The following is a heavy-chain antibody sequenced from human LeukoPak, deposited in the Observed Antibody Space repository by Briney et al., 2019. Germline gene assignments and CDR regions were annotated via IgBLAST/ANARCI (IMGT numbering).Heavy chain of an antibody. CDR2: ISASGGTT. J-gene: IGHJ4*02. V-gene: IGHV3-23*01. CDR1: GFTFSSYA. Sequence: GGSPRLSCAASGFTFSSYAMSWVRQAPGKGLEWVSAISASGGTTYYADSVKGRFTTSRDNSKNTLYLQMNSLRAEDTAVYYCAKDPYRASSGLVDYWGQGTLVTVSS. CDR3: AKDPYRASSGLVDY. D-gene: IGHD5-12*01.